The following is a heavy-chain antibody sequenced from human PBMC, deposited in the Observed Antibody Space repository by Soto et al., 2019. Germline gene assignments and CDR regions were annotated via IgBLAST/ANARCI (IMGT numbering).Heavy chain of an antibody. D-gene: IGHD3-10*01. CDR1: GYSFTSYW. CDR3: ARATMVRGVISPFDP. CDR2: IYPGDSDT. J-gene: IGHJ5*02. V-gene: IGHV5-51*01. Sequence: GESLKISCKGSGYSFTSYWIGWVRQMPGKGLEWMVIIYPGDSDTRYSPSFQGQVTVSADKSIRTAYLQWSSLKASDTAMYYCARATMVRGVISPFDPWGQGTLVTVSS.